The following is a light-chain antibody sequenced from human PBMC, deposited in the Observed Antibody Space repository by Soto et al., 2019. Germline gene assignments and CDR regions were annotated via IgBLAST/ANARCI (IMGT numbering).Light chain of an antibody. V-gene: IGLV2-14*01. CDR3: SSYTSSSTLEV. CDR2: DVS. J-gene: IGLJ2*01. CDR1: SSDVGGYNY. Sequence: QSALTQPASVSGSPGQSITISCTGTSSDVGGYNYVSWYQQHPGKAPKLMIYDVSNRPSGVSNRFSGSKSGNTASLTISGLQAEDEADYYCSSYTSSSTLEVFGGGTKGPS.